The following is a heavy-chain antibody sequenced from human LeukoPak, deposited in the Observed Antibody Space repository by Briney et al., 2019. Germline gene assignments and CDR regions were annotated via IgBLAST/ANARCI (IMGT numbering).Heavy chain of an antibody. V-gene: IGHV1-2*02. D-gene: IGHD2-2*01. CDR1: GYTFTGYY. CDR3: ATPLGYCSSTSCPGDY. CDR2: INPNSGGT. Sequence: ASVKVSCKASGYTFTGYYVHWVRQAPGQGLEWMGWINPNSGGTNYAQKFQGRVTMTRDTSISTAYMELSRLRSDDTAVYYCATPLGYCSSTSCPGDYWGQGTLVTVSS. J-gene: IGHJ4*02.